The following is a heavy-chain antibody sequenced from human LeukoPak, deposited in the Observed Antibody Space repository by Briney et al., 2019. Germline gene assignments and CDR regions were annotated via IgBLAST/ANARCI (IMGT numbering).Heavy chain of an antibody. Sequence: SETLSLTCAVYGGSFSGYYWSWVRQPPGKGLEWIGEINHSGSTNSNPSLKSRVTISVDPSKNQFSLKLRSVTAADTAMYYCARGLHVGELLPYYFWSQGTLVTVSS. J-gene: IGHJ4*02. D-gene: IGHD1-26*01. CDR1: GGSFSGYY. V-gene: IGHV4-34*01. CDR3: ARGLHVGELLPYYF. CDR2: INHSGST.